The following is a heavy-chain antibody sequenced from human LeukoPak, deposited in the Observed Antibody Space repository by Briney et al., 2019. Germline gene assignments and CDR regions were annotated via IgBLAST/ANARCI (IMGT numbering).Heavy chain of an antibody. CDR1: GYTFTSYD. Sequence: ASVKVSCKASGYTFTSYDINWVRQATGQGLEWMGWMNPNSGNTGYAQRFQGRVTITRNTSISTAYMELSSLRSEDTAVYYCARVQGRQLVSFDPWGQGTLVTVSS. J-gene: IGHJ5*02. V-gene: IGHV1-8*03. CDR3: ARVQGRQLVSFDP. D-gene: IGHD6-6*01. CDR2: MNPNSGNT.